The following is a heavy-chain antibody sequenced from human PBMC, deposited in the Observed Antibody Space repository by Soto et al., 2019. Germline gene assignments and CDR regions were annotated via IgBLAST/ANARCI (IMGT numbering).Heavy chain of an antibody. CDR2: IYYSGST. CDR1: GGSISSGGYY. V-gene: IGHV4-31*03. J-gene: IGHJ3*02. D-gene: IGHD6-13*01. Sequence: TSETLSLTCTVSGGSISSGGYYWSWIRQHPGKGLEWIGYIYYSGSTYYNPSLKSRVTISIDTSKNQFSLKLTFVTAADTAVYYCASSSGTAATGHAFDIWGQGTMVTVSS. CDR3: ASSSGTAATGHAFDI.